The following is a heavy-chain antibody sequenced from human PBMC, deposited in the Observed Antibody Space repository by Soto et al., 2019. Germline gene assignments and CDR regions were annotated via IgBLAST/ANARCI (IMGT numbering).Heavy chain of an antibody. CDR3: AKGRYDFWSPYYFDS. CDR1: GLNFDDFA. CDR2: ITWNSRVL. J-gene: IGHJ4*02. V-gene: IGHV3-9*01. D-gene: IGHD3-3*01. Sequence: GGSLRLSCVGTGLNFDDFAMHWVRQAPGKGLEWVSGITWNSRVLAYADSVKGRLTISRDNARNSLYLQMDSLRDEDTALYYCAKGRYDFWSPYYFDSWGQGTLVTVSS.